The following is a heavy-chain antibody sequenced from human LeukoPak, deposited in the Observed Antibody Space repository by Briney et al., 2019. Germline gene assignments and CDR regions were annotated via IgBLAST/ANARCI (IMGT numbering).Heavy chain of an antibody. V-gene: IGHV4-39*07. CDR2: IYYSGST. CDR1: GGSISSSNYY. Sequence: SETLSLTCTASGGSISSSNYYWGWIRQPPGKGLEWIGSIYYSGSTYYNPSLKSRVTISVDTSKNQFSLKLSSVTAADTAVYYCARGYDILTGYHPHFDFWGQGTLVTVSS. J-gene: IGHJ4*02. D-gene: IGHD3-9*01. CDR3: ARGYDILTGYHPHFDF.